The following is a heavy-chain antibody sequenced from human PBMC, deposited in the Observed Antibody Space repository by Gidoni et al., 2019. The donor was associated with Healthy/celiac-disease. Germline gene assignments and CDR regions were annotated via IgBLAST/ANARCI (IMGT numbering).Heavy chain of an antibody. J-gene: IGHJ4*02. CDR2: IYHSGST. V-gene: IGHV4-4*02. CDR3: ARGLCSSTSCPVDY. D-gene: IGHD2-2*01. CDR1: GCSISRSNW. Sequence: QVQLQESGPGPVKPSGTLSLTCAVPGCSISRSNWWSWVRQPPGTGLGWIGEIYHSGSTNYTPSLKSRVTISVDKSKDQFSLKLSSVTAADTAVYYCARGLCSSTSCPVDYWGQGTLVTVSS.